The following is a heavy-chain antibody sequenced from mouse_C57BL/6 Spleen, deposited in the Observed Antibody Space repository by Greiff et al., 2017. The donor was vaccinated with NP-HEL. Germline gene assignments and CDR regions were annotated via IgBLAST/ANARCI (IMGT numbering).Heavy chain of an antibody. V-gene: IGHV5-17*01. D-gene: IGHD2-4*01. CDR1: GFTFSDYG. Sequence: EVHLVESGGGLVKPGGSLKLSCAASGFTFSDYGMHWVRQAPEKGLEWVAYISSGSSTIYYADTVKGRFTISRDNAKNTLFLQMTSLRSEDTAMYYWARIYYDYDGAMDYWGQGTSVTVSS. J-gene: IGHJ4*01. CDR2: ISSGSSTI. CDR3: ARIYYDYDGAMDY.